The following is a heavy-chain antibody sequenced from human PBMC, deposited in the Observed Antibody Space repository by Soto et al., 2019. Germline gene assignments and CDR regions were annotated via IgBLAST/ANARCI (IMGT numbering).Heavy chain of an antibody. CDR1: GFTFSIFG. CDR3: AKEQYSYASVYYGVDV. D-gene: IGHD3-16*01. CDR2: ISYDENNQ. J-gene: IGHJ6*02. V-gene: IGHV3-30*18. Sequence: LRLSCAASGFTFSIFGMHWVRQAPGKGLEWVALISYDENNQYSADSVKGRFTISRDNSKNTPYLQMNSLRAEDTAVHYCAKEQYSYASVYYGVDVWGQGTTVTVSS.